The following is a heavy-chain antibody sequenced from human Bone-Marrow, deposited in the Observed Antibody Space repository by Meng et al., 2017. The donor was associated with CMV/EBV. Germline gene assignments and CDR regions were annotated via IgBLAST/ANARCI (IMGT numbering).Heavy chain of an antibody. V-gene: IGHV6-1*01. Sequence: CAISGDSVSSNSVAWNWIRQSPSRGLEWLGRTYYRSKWYTDYALSVKSRITINPDTSKNQFSLQLNSVTPEDTAVYYCVRDWGGFEYWGQGTLVTVSS. D-gene: IGHD3-16*01. CDR1: GDSVSSNSVA. J-gene: IGHJ4*02. CDR3: VRDWGGFEY. CDR2: TYYRSKWYT.